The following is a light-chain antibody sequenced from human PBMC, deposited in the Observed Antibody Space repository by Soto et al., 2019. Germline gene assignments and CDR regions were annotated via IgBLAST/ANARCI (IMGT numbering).Light chain of an antibody. Sequence: EIVLTQYPRTLSLTPGERATLSCRXSXXXXXXXXXXXXXXXXXXXXLLLXGAASRATGIPDRFSGSGSGTDFTLTISRLEPEDFAVYYCQQYGSSPGTFGQGTKVDIK. CDR3: QQYGSSPGT. J-gene: IGKJ1*01. CDR1: XXXXXXX. CDR2: GAA. V-gene: IGKV3-20*01.